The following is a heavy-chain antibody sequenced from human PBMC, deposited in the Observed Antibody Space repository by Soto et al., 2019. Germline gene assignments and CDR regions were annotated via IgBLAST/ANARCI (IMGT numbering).Heavy chain of an antibody. CDR1: GYTFSSYG. CDR3: ARITILGLPWDS. D-gene: IGHD3-3*01. V-gene: IGHV1-18*04. J-gene: IGHJ4*02. CDR2: ISAYNGNT. Sequence: QVQLVQSGAEVKKPGASVKVSCKASGYTFSSYGISWVRQAPGQGLEWMGRISAYNGNTNYAQKFQGRVTMTTDTSTSTAYLELRSPRSDDTAVYYCARITILGLPWDSWGQGTLVTVSS.